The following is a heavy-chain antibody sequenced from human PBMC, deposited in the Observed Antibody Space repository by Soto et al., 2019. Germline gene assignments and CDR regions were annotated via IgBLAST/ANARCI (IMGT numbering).Heavy chain of an antibody. D-gene: IGHD6-13*01. Sequence: LRLSCAASGFTFSDYYMSWIRQAPGKGLEWVSYISSSGSTIYYADSVKGRFTISRDNAKNSLYLQMNSLRAEDTAVYYCASRIAAAGILIDYWGQGTLVTVSS. CDR3: ASRIAAAGILIDY. V-gene: IGHV3-11*01. J-gene: IGHJ4*02. CDR1: GFTFSDYY. CDR2: ISSSGSTI.